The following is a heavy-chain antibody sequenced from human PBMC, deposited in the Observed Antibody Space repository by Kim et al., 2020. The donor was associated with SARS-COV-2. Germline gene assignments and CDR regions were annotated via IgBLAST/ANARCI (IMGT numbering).Heavy chain of an antibody. CDR3: ARVTSSLWFGDKRAYYYYGMDV. CDR2: IIPIFGTA. V-gene: IGHV1-69*13. D-gene: IGHD3-10*01. CDR1: GGTFSSYA. J-gene: IGHJ6*02. Sequence: SVKVSCKASGGTFSSYAISWVRQAPGQGLEWMGGIIPIFGTANYAQKFQGRVTITADESTSTAYMELSSLRSEDTAVYYCARVTSSLWFGDKRAYYYYGMDVWGPEAPLTASS.